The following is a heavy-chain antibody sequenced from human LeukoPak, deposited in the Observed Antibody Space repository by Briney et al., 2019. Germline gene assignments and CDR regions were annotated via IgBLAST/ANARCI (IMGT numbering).Heavy chain of an antibody. V-gene: IGHV3-30*02. Sequence: GGSLRLSCVASGIIFTSSGVHWVRQAPGKGLEWVAYIPPDARQQYYADSVKGRFTISRDNSKNTLYLQMNSLRAEDTAVYYCAEDLGGLMTTVTTGAFDIWGQGTMVTVSS. CDR3: AEDLGGLMTTVTTGAFDI. D-gene: IGHD4-17*01. J-gene: IGHJ3*02. CDR1: GIIFTSSG. CDR2: IPPDARQQ.